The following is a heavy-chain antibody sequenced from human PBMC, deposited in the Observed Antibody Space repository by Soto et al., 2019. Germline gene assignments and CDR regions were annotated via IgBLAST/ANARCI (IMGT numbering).Heavy chain of an antibody. Sequence: GGSLRLSCAASGFTFSSYGMHWVRQAPGKGLEWAAVIWYDGSNKYYADSVKGRFTISRDNSKNTLYLQMNSLRAEDTAVYYCARQYYDSSGYAFDIWGQGTMVTVSS. D-gene: IGHD3-22*01. CDR1: GFTFSSYG. CDR2: IWYDGSNK. J-gene: IGHJ3*02. V-gene: IGHV3-33*01. CDR3: ARQYYDSSGYAFDI.